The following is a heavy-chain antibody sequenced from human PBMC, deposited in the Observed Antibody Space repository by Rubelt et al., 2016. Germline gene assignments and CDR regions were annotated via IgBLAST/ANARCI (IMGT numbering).Heavy chain of an antibody. V-gene: IGHV1-24*01. Sequence: QVQLVQSGAEVKKPGASVKVSCKASGYTFTSYYMHWVRQAPGQGLEWMGGFDPEDGETIYAQRFQGRVTMTEDTSTDTADMELSSLRSEDTAVYYCATGQYSSGCDYWGQGTLVTVSS. D-gene: IGHD6-19*01. CDR1: GYTFTSYY. J-gene: IGHJ4*02. CDR2: FDPEDGET. CDR3: ATGQYSSGCDY.